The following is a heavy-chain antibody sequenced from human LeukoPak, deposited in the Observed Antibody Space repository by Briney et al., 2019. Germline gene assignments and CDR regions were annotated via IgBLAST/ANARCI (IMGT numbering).Heavy chain of an antibody. CDR1: GYTFTSYG. J-gene: IGHJ4*02. V-gene: IGHV1-18*01. D-gene: IGHD3-22*01. CDR2: ISAYNGDT. CDR3: VRDSPPSFYYDSSGYYRNAFDY. Sequence: ASVKVSCKASGYTFTSYGISWVRQAPGQGLEWMGWISAYNGDTNYAQKLQGRVTMTTDTRTSTHHMERRTLRSQDTPVYYCVRDSPPSFYYDSSGYYRNAFDYWGQGTLVTVSS.